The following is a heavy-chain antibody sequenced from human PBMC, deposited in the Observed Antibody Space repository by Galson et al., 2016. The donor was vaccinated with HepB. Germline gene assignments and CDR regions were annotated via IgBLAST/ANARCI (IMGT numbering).Heavy chain of an antibody. J-gene: IGHJ4*02. Sequence: SETLSLTCTVSRGSVTNTNSYWGWIRQSPGKRLEWIGSIYYSGFTYYNKSLKSRVTISIATSENQFSLNLGSVTAADTAVYYCARHPLVETVDYFDYWGQGALVTVSS. CDR2: IYYSGFT. V-gene: IGHV4-39*01. CDR3: ARHPLVETVDYFDY. CDR1: RGSVTNTNSY. D-gene: IGHD1-26*01.